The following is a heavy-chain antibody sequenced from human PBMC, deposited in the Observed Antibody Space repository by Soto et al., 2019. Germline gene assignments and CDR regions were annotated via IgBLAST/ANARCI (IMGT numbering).Heavy chain of an antibody. V-gene: IGHV4-38-2*02. CDR3: ARVHVMVVAGSTFDY. CDR2: IYHGGTT. Sequence: SESLSPASTVSGYSIGSVSYGAWIRQPPGKGPEWIASIYHGGTTFYNPSLKSRITISVDTSNNQFSLKLTSVTAADTAVYYCARVHVMVVAGSTFDYWGHGTLVTVSS. CDR1: GYSIGSVSY. D-gene: IGHD6-19*01. J-gene: IGHJ4*01.